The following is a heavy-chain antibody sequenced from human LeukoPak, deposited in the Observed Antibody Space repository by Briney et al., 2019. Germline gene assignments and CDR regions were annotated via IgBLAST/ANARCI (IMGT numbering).Heavy chain of an antibody. CDR3: ARDRAVALPTYYYYMDV. CDR2: ISQTGSIE. Sequence: PGRSLRLSCAASGFAFTTYVINWVRQAPGKGLEWVAVISQTGSIETYADSVKGRFTISRDNSKNTVYLQMNSLKSEDTAVYYCARDRAVALPTYYYYMDVWGKGTTVTVSS. D-gene: IGHD2-15*01. CDR1: GFAFTTYV. J-gene: IGHJ6*03. V-gene: IGHV3-30*14.